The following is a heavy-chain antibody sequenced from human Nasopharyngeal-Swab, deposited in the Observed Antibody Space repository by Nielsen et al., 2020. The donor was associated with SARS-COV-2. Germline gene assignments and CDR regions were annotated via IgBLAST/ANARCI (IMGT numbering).Heavy chain of an antibody. V-gene: IGHV3-74*01. Sequence: GESLKISCAASGFTFSTYWMHWVRQAPGKGLVWVSRINDDGRDTIYADSVKGRFTISRDNAKNTLYLQMNSLRAEDTAVYYCAREGRDGAVSSWGQGTLVTVSS. J-gene: IGHJ5*02. CDR1: GFTFSTYW. D-gene: IGHD5-24*01. CDR3: AREGRDGAVSS. CDR2: INDDGRDT.